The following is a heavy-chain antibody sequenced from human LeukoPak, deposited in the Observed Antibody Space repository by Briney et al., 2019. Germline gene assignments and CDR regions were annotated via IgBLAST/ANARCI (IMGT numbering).Heavy chain of an antibody. CDR2: IHHSGTT. D-gene: IGHD5-18*01. V-gene: IGHV4-30-2*05. Sequence: SETLSLTCTVSGVSIKYDGYYWAWMRQSPGKGLEWIGYIHHSGTTDYNPSLNSRATISVDTSKNQFSLKLSSVTAADTAVYYCARSLYSYGLFDYWGQGTLVTVSS. J-gene: IGHJ4*02. CDR3: ARSLYSYGLFDY. CDR1: GVSIKYDGYY.